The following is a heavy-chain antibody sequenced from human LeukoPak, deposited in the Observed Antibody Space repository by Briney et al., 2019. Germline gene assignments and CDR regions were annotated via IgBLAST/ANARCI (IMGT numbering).Heavy chain of an antibody. CDR1: GFTFSSYW. V-gene: IGHV3-74*01. Sequence: GGSLRLSCAASGFTFSSYWMHWVRQAPGKGLVWVSRINTDGGSTSYADSVKGRFTISRDNAKNTAYLQMNSLRAEDTAVYYCARGYSGYFDYWGQGTLVTVSS. CDR2: INTDGGST. CDR3: ARGYSGYFDY. D-gene: IGHD6-13*01. J-gene: IGHJ4*02.